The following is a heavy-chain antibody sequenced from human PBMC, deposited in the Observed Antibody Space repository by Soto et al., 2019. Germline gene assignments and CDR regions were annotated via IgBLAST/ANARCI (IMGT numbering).Heavy chain of an antibody. CDR2: VSGYKYDT. J-gene: IGHJ6*02. Sequence: ASVKVSWKASGYSFRNCGIRWVRQATGQGLEWMGWVSGYKYDTDYAQNFQGRVTMTTDTSTTTAYMELRSLTSDDTAVYYCARDGLAAATPYFYGMDVWGQGTTVTVSS. CDR3: ARDGLAAATPYFYGMDV. V-gene: IGHV1-18*04. D-gene: IGHD1-1*01. CDR1: GYSFRNCG.